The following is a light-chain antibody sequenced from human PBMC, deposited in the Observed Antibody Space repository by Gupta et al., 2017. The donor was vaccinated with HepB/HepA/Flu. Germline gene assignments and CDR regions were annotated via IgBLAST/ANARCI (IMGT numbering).Light chain of an antibody. CDR2: RHN. V-gene: IGLV1-47*01. Sequence: QSVLTQPPSASGTPAQRVTISCSGSTSNIGTNYVYWYQQLPGTAPKLLIFRHNQRPSGVPDRFSGSKYGTSASLAIIGLRSEDEADYYCAAWDDSLSGVVFGGGTKVTV. J-gene: IGLJ2*01. CDR3: AAWDDSLSGVV. CDR1: TSNIGTNY.